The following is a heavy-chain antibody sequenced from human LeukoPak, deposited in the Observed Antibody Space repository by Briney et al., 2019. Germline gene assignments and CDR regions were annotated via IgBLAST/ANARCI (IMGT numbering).Heavy chain of an antibody. CDR3: AREPLVSTMIVVVITTEGGFDY. CDR2: INPSGGST. Sequence: AAVKVSCKASGYTFTSYGISWVRQAPGQGLEWMGIINPSGGSTSYAQKFQGRVTMTRDTSTSTVYMELSSLRSEDTAVYYCAREPLVSTMIVVVITTEGGFDYWGQGTLVTVSS. J-gene: IGHJ4*02. V-gene: IGHV1-46*01. CDR1: GYTFTSYG. D-gene: IGHD3-22*01.